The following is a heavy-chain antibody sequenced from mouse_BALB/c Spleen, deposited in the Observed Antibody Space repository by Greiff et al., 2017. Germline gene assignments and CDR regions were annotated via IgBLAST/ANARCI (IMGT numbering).Heavy chain of an antibody. Sequence: VQLKQSGAELVKPGASVKLSCTASGFNIKDTYMHWVKQRPEQGLEWIGRIDPANGNTKYDPKFQGKATITADTSSNTAYLQLSSLTSEDTAVYYCARSPLYYYAMDYWGQGTSVTVSS. V-gene: IGHV14-3*02. CDR3: ARSPLYYYAMDY. CDR2: IDPANGNT. J-gene: IGHJ4*01. CDR1: GFNIKDTY.